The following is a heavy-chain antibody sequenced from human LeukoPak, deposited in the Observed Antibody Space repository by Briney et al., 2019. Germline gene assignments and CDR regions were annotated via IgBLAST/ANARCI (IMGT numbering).Heavy chain of an antibody. Sequence: PGGSLRLSCAASGFTFSSYAMSWVRQAPGQGLEWVAVISDGGTHLYYADSVKGRFTISRDNSESTMCLQMNSLRVEDTAVYYCAKEGTRSHSQWAFDFWGQGTMVTVSS. D-gene: IGHD6-19*01. V-gene: IGHV3-30*18. CDR2: ISDGGTHL. CDR3: AKEGTRSHSQWAFDF. J-gene: IGHJ3*01. CDR1: GFTFSSYA.